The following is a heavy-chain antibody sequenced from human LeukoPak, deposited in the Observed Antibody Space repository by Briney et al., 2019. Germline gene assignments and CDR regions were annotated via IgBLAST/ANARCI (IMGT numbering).Heavy chain of an antibody. D-gene: IGHD1-26*01. CDR1: GGSISNSYY. Sequence: SETLSLTCTVSGGSISNSYYWGWIRQPPGKGLEWIGSIYYSGSTYYNPSLKSRVTISVDTSKNQFSLKLSSVTAADTAVYYCARVRSYYGEVDYWGQGTLVTVSS. CDR3: ARVRSYYGEVDY. V-gene: IGHV4-39*07. CDR2: IYYSGST. J-gene: IGHJ4*02.